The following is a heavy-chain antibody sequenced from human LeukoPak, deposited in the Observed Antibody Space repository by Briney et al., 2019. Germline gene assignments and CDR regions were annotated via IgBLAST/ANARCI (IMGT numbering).Heavy chain of an antibody. J-gene: IGHJ4*02. CDR1: GFTFSSYA. V-gene: IGHV4-34*01. CDR2: IDHSGST. CDR3: ARDNKRVGATHDY. Sequence: AGGSLRLSCAASGFTFSSYAMSWVRQAPGKGLEWIGEIDHSGSTNYNPSLKSRVTISVDTSKNQFSLKLSSVTAADTAVYYCARDNKRVGATHDYWGQGTLVTVSS. D-gene: IGHD1-26*01.